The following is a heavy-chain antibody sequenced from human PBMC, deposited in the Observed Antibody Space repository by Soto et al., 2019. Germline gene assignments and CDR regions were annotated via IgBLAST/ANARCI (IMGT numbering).Heavy chain of an antibody. J-gene: IGHJ5*02. V-gene: IGHV5-51*01. CDR1: GYSFTSYW. D-gene: IGHD2-2*01. CDR2: IYPGDSDT. Sequence: PGESLKISCKGSGYSFTSYWIGWVRQMPGKGLEWMGIIYPGDSDTRYSPSFQGQVTISADKSISTAYLQWSSLKASDTAMYYCARHYTMGYCSSTSCYGGSWFDPWGQGTLVTVSS. CDR3: ARHYTMGYCSSTSCYGGSWFDP.